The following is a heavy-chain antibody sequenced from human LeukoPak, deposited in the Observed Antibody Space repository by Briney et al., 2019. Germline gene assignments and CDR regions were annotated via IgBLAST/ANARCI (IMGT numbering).Heavy chain of an antibody. CDR3: AREGSYIDY. Sequence: GGSLRLSCAASGFFFSDSAMAWVRQAPGKGLEWVSTTTGRGDNTHYADSVKGRFTFSRDNSKNSLYLQMNSLRAEDTAVYYCAREGSYIDYWGQGTLVTVSS. V-gene: IGHV3-23*01. CDR1: GFFFSDSA. J-gene: IGHJ4*02. CDR2: TTGRGDNT.